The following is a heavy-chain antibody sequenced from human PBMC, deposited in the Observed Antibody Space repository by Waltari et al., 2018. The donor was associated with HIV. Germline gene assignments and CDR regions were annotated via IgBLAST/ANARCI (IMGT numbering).Heavy chain of an antibody. J-gene: IGHJ6*02. V-gene: IGHV1-18*01. Sequence: QVHLVQSGAEVKMHGASVRVSCKTSGYIFTNYGVSWVQQAPGQGLEWLGWISGYNANTNYAQRLKGRVTLTTDTSTSTAYMELRSLRSDDTAVYYCARGLGGSYYYGVDVWGQGTTVTVS. CDR1: GYIFTNYG. CDR2: ISGYNANT. CDR3: ARGLGGSYYYGVDV.